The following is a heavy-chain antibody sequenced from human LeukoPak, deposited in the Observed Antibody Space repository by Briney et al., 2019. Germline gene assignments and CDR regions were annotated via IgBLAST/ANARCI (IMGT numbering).Heavy chain of an antibody. CDR2: ISGSGGST. V-gene: IGHV3-23*01. Sequence: GGSLRLSCAASGFTFSSYAMSWVRQAPGKGLEWVSAISGSGGSTYYADSVKGRFTISRDNSKNTLYLQMNSLRAEDTAVYYCAKVPYYGDYIGYYFDYWGQGALVTVSS. J-gene: IGHJ4*02. D-gene: IGHD4-17*01. CDR1: GFTFSSYA. CDR3: AKVPYYGDYIGYYFDY.